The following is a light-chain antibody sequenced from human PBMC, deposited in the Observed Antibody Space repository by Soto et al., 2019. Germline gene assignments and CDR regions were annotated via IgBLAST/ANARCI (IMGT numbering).Light chain of an antibody. CDR3: MQALQTPLT. V-gene: IGKV2-28*01. Sequence: DIVMTQSPLSLPVTPGEPASISCRSSQGLLHSNGYNYLDWYLQKPGQSPQLLIYLGSSRASGVPDRFSGSGSGTDFTLKISRVEAEDVGVYYCMQALQTPLTFGQGTKVEIK. CDR2: LGS. CDR1: QGLLHSNGYNY. J-gene: IGKJ1*01.